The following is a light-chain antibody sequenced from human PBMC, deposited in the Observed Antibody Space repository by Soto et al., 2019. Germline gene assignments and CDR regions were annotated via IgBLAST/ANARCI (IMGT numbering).Light chain of an antibody. J-gene: IGKJ2*01. CDR2: WAS. Sequence: DIVMTQYPDSLAVSLGERATINCKSSQSVLHSSHNENYLVWYQQKPGQPPKLLIYWASTRESGVPDRFSGSGSGTDFTLTISSLQAEDVAVYYCQQYYSTPYTFGKGTKLEIK. CDR3: QQYYSTPYT. CDR1: QSVLHSSHNENY. V-gene: IGKV4-1*01.